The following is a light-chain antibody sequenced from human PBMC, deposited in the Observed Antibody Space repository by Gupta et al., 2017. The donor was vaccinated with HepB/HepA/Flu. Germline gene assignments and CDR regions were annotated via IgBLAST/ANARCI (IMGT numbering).Light chain of an antibody. CDR3: LHRSNGPLT. Sequence: EIVLTQSPATLSLSPGERATLSCRASQSVSTYLAWSQQKPGQAPSLLLHDASNRATGIPARLRGRESATDFTLTISSIMPAAFAVYYSLHRSNGPLTSGPGTKVEI. J-gene: IGKJ3*01. V-gene: IGKV3-11*01. CDR1: QSVSTY. CDR2: DAS.